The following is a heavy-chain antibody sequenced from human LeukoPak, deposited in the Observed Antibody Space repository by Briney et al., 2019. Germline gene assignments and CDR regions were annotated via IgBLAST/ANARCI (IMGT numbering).Heavy chain of an antibody. CDR2: INPNSGGT. CDR3: ASQYSSGWYVQRYYFDY. D-gene: IGHD6-19*01. CDR1: GYTFTGYY. J-gene: IGHJ4*02. V-gene: IGHV1-2*02. Sequence: ASVKVSCKASGYTFTGYYMHWVRQAPGQGLEWMGWINPNSGGTNYAQKFQGRVTMTRDTSISTAHMELSRLRSDDTAVYYCASQYSSGWYVQRYYFDYWGQGTLVTVSS.